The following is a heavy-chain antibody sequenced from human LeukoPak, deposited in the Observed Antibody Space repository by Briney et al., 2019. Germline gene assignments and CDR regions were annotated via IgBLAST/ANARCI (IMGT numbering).Heavy chain of an antibody. J-gene: IGHJ4*02. Sequence: SETLSLTCAVSGGPFSGYFWSWIRQSSGKGLEWIGEIHNSGTTNYNPSLNSRVTISEDTSKNQFYLNLSSVTAADTAVYYCARRYYYNWGSFPFDSWGQGTLATVSS. CDR2: IHNSGTT. CDR3: ARRYYYNWGSFPFDS. V-gene: IGHV4-34*01. CDR1: GGPFSGYF. D-gene: IGHD3-10*01.